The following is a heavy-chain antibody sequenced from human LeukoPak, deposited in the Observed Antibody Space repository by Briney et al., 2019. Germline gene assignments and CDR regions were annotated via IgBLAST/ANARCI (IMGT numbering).Heavy chain of an antibody. D-gene: IGHD1-26*01. CDR2: ISSIGSTI. Sequence: GGSLRLSCAASVFTFSTYNMNWVRQAPGKGLEWVSSISSIGSTIYYADSVKGRFTISRDNAKNSLYLQMNSLRVEDTAVYYCARDLGATIFDFDYWGQGTLVTVSS. V-gene: IGHV3-48*01. CDR1: VFTFSTYN. J-gene: IGHJ4*02. CDR3: ARDLGATIFDFDY.